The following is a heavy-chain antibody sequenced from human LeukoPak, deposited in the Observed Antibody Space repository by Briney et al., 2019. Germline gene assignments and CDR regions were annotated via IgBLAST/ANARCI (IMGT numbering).Heavy chain of an antibody. J-gene: IGHJ3*02. CDR3: ARAGVVTAIPPDAFDI. V-gene: IGHV4-30-4*02. D-gene: IGHD2-21*02. Sequence: KPSETLSLTCTVSGGSISSGDYYWSWIRQPPGKGLEWIGYIYYSGSTYYNPSLKSRVTISVDTSKNQFSLKLSSVTAADTAVYYCARAGVVTAIPPDAFDIWGQGTMVTVSS. CDR2: IYYSGST. CDR1: GGSISSGDYY.